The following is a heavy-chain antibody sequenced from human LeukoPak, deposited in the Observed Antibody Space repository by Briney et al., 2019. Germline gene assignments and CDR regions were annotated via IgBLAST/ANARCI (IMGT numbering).Heavy chain of an antibody. CDR1: GFTFSSYS. V-gene: IGHV3-48*01. Sequence: PGGSLRLSCAASGFTFSSYSMNWVRQAPGKELEWVSYISSSSSTIYYADSVKGRFTISRDNAKNSLYLQMNSLRAEDTAVYYCARGYCSSTSCYEPNLDVWGKGTTVTVSS. CDR2: ISSSSSTI. J-gene: IGHJ6*04. D-gene: IGHD2-2*01. CDR3: ARGYCSSTSCYEPNLDV.